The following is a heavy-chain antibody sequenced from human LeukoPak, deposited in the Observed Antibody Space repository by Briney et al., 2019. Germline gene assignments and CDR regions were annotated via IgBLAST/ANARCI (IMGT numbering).Heavy chain of an antibody. CDR2: ISANDGNT. CDR1: GYTFTIYG. D-gene: IGHD3-10*01. Sequence: ASVNVSFTASGYTFTIYGISWVRQAPGQGLEWMGWISANDGNTDYPQKLQGRVTMTTDTSTSTAYMELRSLRSDDTAVYYCARESHVTREDYWGQGTLVTVSS. CDR3: ARESHVTREDY. J-gene: IGHJ4*02. V-gene: IGHV1-18*01.